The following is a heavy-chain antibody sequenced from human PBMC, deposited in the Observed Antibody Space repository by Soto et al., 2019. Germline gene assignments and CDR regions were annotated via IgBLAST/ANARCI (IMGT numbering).Heavy chain of an antibody. CDR2: ISNSGRIT. V-gene: IGHV3-11*01. CDR1: GFIFSDYY. D-gene: IGHD3-16*01. Sequence: QVHLEESGGGLVKPGGSLRLSCTASGFIFSDYYMSWIRQAPGKGLEWVSDISNSGRITHHADSVEGRFTISRDNAKDSLYLQMNGRGPEDSAIYSGARAHGGGGLTLEYWGQGTLATVPS. J-gene: IGHJ4*02. CDR3: ARAHGGGGLTLEY.